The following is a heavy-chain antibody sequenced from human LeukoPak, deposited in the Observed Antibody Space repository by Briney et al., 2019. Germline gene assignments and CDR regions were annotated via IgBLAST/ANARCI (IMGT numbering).Heavy chain of an antibody. D-gene: IGHD1-26*01. CDR2: ISGSGAST. CDR3: VRQDIGSYLGGY. CDR1: GFTFSSYA. V-gene: IGHV3-23*01. Sequence: GGSLRLSCAASGFTFSSYAMSWVRQAPGKGLEWVSAISGSGASTYYADSVKGRFTISRDTAKNTLYLQMDSLRAEDTAVYYCVRQDIGSYLGGYWGQGTLVTVSS. J-gene: IGHJ4*02.